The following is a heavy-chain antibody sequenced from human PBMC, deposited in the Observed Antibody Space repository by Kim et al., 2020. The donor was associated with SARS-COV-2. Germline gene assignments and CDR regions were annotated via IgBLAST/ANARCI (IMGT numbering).Heavy chain of an antibody. V-gene: IGHV3-9*01. Sequence: GGSLRLSCAASGFTFDDYAMHWVRQAPGKGLEWVSGISWNSGSIGYADSVKGRFTISRDNAKNSLYLQMNSLRAEDTALYYCAKDRGGRYYYYGMDVWGQGTTVTVSS. J-gene: IGHJ6*02. D-gene: IGHD2-15*01. CDR2: ISWNSGSI. CDR1: GFTFDDYA. CDR3: AKDRGGRYYYYGMDV.